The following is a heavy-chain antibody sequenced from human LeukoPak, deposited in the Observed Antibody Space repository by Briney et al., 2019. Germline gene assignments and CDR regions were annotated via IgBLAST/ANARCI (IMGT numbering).Heavy chain of an antibody. CDR2: IYYSGST. CDR1: GDSINSLDL. Sequence: SETLSLTCTVSGDSINSLDLWSWVRQPPGKGLEWIGSIYYSGSTYYNPSLKSRVTISVDTSKKQFSLKLSSVTAADTAVYYCAREYSGSYRGFDYWGQGTLVTVSS. J-gene: IGHJ4*02. CDR3: AREYSGSYRGFDY. D-gene: IGHD1-26*01. V-gene: IGHV4-39*02.